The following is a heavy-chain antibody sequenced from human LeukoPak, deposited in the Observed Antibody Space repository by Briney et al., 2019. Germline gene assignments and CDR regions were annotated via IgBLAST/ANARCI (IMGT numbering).Heavy chain of an antibody. V-gene: IGHV1-69*04. CDR1: GDSFSNNV. CDR3: TREGVYAPDGSGYHRDAFDI. D-gene: IGHD3-22*01. CDR2: IIPVLGVS. J-gene: IGHJ3*02. Sequence: ASVKVSCKASGDSFSNNVITWVRLAPGQGLEWMGRIIPVLGVSNFARKFQGRVTITADKSTNTAHMELSRLESGDTAVYYCTREGVYAPDGSGYHRDAFDIWGQGTVVTVSS.